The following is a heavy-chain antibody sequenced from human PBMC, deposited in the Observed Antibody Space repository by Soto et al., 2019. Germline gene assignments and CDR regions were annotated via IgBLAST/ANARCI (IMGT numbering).Heavy chain of an antibody. V-gene: IGHV3-30-3*01. CDR1: GFTFSSYA. CDR3: ASDLTNYYDSSGYRISSYGMDV. Sequence: GGSLRLSCAASGFTFSSYAMHWVRQAPGKGLEWVAVISYDGSNKYYADSVKGRFTISRDNSKNTLYLQMNSLRAEDTAVYYCASDLTNYYDSSGYRISSYGMDVWGQGTTVTVSS. J-gene: IGHJ6*02. CDR2: ISYDGSNK. D-gene: IGHD3-22*01.